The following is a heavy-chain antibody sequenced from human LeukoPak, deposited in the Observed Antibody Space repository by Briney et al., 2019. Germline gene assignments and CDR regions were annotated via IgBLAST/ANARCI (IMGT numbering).Heavy chain of an antibody. J-gene: IGHJ6*03. Sequence: PGGSLRLSCAVSEFTFSSYEMNWVRQAPGKGLEWVSYISGSGRTIYNADSVKGRFTISRDNARNSLYLQMNSLRAEDTGVYYCARGCSGGSCYAPHYYYYMDVWGKGTTVTISS. D-gene: IGHD2-15*01. CDR3: ARGCSGGSCYAPHYYYYMDV. CDR2: ISGSGRTI. CDR1: EFTFSSYE. V-gene: IGHV3-48*03.